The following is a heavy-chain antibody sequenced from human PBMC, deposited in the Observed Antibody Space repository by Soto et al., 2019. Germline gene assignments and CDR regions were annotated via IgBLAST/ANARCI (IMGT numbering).Heavy chain of an antibody. CDR3: ARVGIFDYCFGP. Sequence: SETLSLTCDVSGYSISGGFYWGWIRQPPGKGLEWIANIYHSGSAYYTPSLKTRVTTSVDTSKNQISLRLNSVTAADTAVYFCARVGIFDYCFGPWGQGIPVTVSS. V-gene: IGHV4-38-2*01. CDR2: IYHSGSA. D-gene: IGHD3-3*01. J-gene: IGHJ5*02. CDR1: GYSISGGFY.